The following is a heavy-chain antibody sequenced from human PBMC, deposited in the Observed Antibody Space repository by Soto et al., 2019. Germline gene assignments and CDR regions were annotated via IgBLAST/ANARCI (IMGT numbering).Heavy chain of an antibody. CDR3: ARDRRIQLWLFDY. CDR1: GYTFTGYY. Sequence: ASVKVSCKASGYTFTGYYMHWVRQAPGQGLEWMGWINPNSGGTNYAQKFQGRVTMTRDTSISTAYMELSGLRSDDTAVYYCARDRRIQLWLFDYWGQGTLVTVSS. J-gene: IGHJ4*02. CDR2: INPNSGGT. D-gene: IGHD5-18*01. V-gene: IGHV1-2*02.